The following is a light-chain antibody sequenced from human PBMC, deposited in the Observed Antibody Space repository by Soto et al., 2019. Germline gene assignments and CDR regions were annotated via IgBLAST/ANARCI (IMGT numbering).Light chain of an antibody. V-gene: IGKV1-27*01. Sequence: DIQMTQSPSSLSASVGDRVTITCRASQGISNDLAWYQQKPGKVPKLLIYAASTLQSGVPSRFSGSRSGTDFTLTISSLEREDVATYSCQKYTSAPRTFGQGNKVEIK. CDR2: AAS. CDR3: QKYTSAPRT. J-gene: IGKJ1*01. CDR1: QGISND.